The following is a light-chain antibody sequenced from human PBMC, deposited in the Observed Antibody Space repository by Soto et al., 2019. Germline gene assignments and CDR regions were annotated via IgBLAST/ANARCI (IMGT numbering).Light chain of an antibody. CDR1: QSVSNNY. J-gene: IGKJ5*01. V-gene: IGKV3-20*01. CDR3: QQYGSSPIT. Sequence: EIVLTQSPGTLSLSPGETATLSCRASQSVSNNYLAWYQQKPGQAPRLLIYGASSRATGIPDRFSGSGSGTDFSLTISRLEPEDFAVYYCQQYGSSPITFGQGTRLEI. CDR2: GAS.